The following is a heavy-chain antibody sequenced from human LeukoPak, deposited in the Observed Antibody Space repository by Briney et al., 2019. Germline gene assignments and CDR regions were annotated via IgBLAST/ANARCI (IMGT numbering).Heavy chain of an antibody. CDR2: IIPILGTS. CDR3: AIFIGEIPDSYYYMDV. CDR1: GGTFSEYA. Sequence: ASVQVSCRASGGTFSEYAFSWVRQAPGQGPEWMGGIIPILGTSNYAPKFQGRVTITTDESTRTAYMELSSLTSGDTAVYYCAIFIGEIPDSYYYMDVWGKGTTVTVSS. J-gene: IGHJ6*03. V-gene: IGHV1-69*05. D-gene: IGHD1-26*01.